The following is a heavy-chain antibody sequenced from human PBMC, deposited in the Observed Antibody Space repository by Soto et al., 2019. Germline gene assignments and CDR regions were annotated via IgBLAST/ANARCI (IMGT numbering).Heavy chain of an antibody. J-gene: IGHJ4*02. V-gene: IGHV4-30-4*01. CDR2: IFHSGST. CDR1: GGSISSGDYY. CDR3: IREGREFFDY. Sequence: QVQLQESGPGLVKPSQTLSLTCTVSGGSISSGDYYWNWIRQPPGKGLEWIGYIFHSGSTFYNPSLKSRVALSLDTSKNQFSLKLNSVTAADTAVYYCIREGREFFDYWGQGSLVTVSS.